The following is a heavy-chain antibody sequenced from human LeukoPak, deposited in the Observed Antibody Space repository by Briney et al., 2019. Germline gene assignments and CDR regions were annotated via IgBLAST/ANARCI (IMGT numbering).Heavy chain of an antibody. CDR1: GYSFTTYW. J-gene: IGHJ4*02. CDR2: IYPTDSDT. CDR3: ARGGHENFDY. V-gene: IGHV5-51*01. D-gene: IGHD1-26*01. Sequence: GQSLKISSKGSGYSFTTYWVAWVRQLPGKGLLWMGTIYPTDSDTTYSPSFQGHVTISVDKSIGIAYLQWTSLKTSDTAIYYCARGGHENFDYWGQGTLVTVSS.